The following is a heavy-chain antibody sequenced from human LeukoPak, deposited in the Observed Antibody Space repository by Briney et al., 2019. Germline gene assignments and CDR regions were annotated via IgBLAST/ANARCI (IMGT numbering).Heavy chain of an antibody. Sequence: ASVKVSCKASGYTFTSYDINWVRQATGQGLEWRGRINPNSGGTNYAQKFQGRVTMTRDTSISTTYMELSRLRSDDTAVYYCARGDYLDYWGQGTLVTVSS. V-gene: IGHV1-2*06. CDR1: GYTFTSYD. J-gene: IGHJ4*02. CDR3: ARGDYLDY. CDR2: INPNSGGT.